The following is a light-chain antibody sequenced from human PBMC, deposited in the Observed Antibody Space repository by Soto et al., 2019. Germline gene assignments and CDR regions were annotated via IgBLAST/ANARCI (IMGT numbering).Light chain of an antibody. Sequence: DIQMTQSPSSLSASVGDRVTVTCRASQNIDKSLIWYQQKPGKAPNLLIYAASSLHSGVPSRFSGSGSRTDFNLTISSRQPEDFATYYCQQSYNTQYTFVQGTELEIK. J-gene: IGKJ2*01. CDR1: QNIDKS. CDR2: AAS. CDR3: QQSYNTQYT. V-gene: IGKV1-39*01.